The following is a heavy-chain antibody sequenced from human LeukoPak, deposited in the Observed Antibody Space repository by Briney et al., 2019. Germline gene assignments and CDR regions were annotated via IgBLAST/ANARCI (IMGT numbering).Heavy chain of an antibody. CDR3: AKDRVRGGWYYFDY. J-gene: IGHJ4*02. V-gene: IGHV3-30*18. CDR1: GFTFSSYG. D-gene: IGHD6-19*01. CDR2: ISDDGSNK. Sequence: PGRSLRLSCAASGFTFSSYGMHCVRQAPDKGLEWVAVISDDGSNKYYGDSVKGRFTISRDNFKNTLYLQMNSLRAEDTAVYYCAKDRVRGGWYYFDYWGQGTLVTVSS.